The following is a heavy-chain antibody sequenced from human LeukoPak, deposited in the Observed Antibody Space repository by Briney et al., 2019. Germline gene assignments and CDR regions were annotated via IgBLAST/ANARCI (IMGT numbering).Heavy chain of an antibody. CDR3: AKGGLYYDILTGLYFDY. CDR2: ISWNSGTL. CDR1: GFRFDDYA. V-gene: IGHV3-9*01. D-gene: IGHD3-9*01. J-gene: IGHJ4*02. Sequence: RLSCAASGFRFDDYAMHWVRQAPGKGLEWVSGISWNSGTLAYADSVKGRFTISRDNAKNSLYLQMNSLRAEDTAVYYCAKGGLYYDILTGLYFDYWGQGTLVTVSS.